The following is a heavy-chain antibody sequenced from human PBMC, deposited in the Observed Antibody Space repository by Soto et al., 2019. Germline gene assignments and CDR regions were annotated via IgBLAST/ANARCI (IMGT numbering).Heavy chain of an antibody. J-gene: IGHJ6*02. CDR1: GGSISSGNYY. CDR3: AGQPTAGSYYDLGSYYYYYAMDV. V-gene: IGHV4-30-4*01. D-gene: IGHD3-10*01. CDR2: ISYSGST. Sequence: SETLSLTCTVSGGSISSGNYYWSWIRQPPGKGLEWIGFISYSGSTHYNSSLKSRLTISVDTSKNQFSLNLSSVTAADTAVYYCAGQPTAGSYYDLGSYYYYYAMDVWGQGTTVTVSS.